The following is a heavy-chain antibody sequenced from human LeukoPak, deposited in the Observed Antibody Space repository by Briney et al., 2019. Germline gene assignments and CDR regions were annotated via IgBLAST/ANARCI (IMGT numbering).Heavy chain of an antibody. D-gene: IGHD3-10*01. Sequence: SETLSLTCAVYGGSFSGYYWSWIRQPPWKRLEWIGEINHSGSTNYNPSLKSRVTISVDTSKDQFSLKLSSVTAAVTAVYYCAREARGWFGEFLYYYYGMDVWGQGTTVTVSS. CDR1: GGSFSGYY. V-gene: IGHV4-34*01. CDR2: INHSGST. J-gene: IGHJ6*02. CDR3: AREARGWFGEFLYYYYGMDV.